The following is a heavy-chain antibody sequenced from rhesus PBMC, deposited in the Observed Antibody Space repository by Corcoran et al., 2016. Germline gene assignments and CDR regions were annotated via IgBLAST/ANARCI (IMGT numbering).Heavy chain of an antibody. D-gene: IGHD3-34*01. CDR1: GYSISSGYG. CDR2: IRGSSGST. V-gene: IGHV4-127*01. Sequence: QVQLQESGPGLVKPSETLSLTCAVSGYSISSGYGWSWVRQPPGQGLGWIGYIRGSSGSTHYNPSLKSRVTISNDTSKNQFSLKLNSVTAADTAVYYCARGGDYYGLDSWGQGVVVTVSS. CDR3: ARGGDYYGLDS. J-gene: IGHJ6*01.